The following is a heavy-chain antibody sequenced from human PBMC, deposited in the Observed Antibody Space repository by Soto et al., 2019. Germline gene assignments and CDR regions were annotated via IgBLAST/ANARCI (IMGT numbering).Heavy chain of an antibody. CDR3: VREDILGVRSFDY. CDR2: ISSGSKTI. CDR1: GFTFSGYS. Sequence: GSLRLSCAASGFTFSGYSVNWVRQAPGKGLEWVSYISSGSKTIYYAESVKGRFTVSRDNARNSQYLQMNSLRDEDTAVYYCVREDILGVRSFDYWGQGTLVTVSS. J-gene: IGHJ4*02. D-gene: IGHD3-9*01. V-gene: IGHV3-48*02.